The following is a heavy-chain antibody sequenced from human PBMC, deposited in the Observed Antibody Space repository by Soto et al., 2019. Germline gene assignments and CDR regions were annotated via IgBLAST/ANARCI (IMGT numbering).Heavy chain of an antibody. V-gene: IGHV3-48*01. J-gene: IGHJ4*02. CDR3: ARDPRVVIAVAGRFDY. D-gene: IGHD6-19*01. CDR1: GFTFSSYS. Sequence: GGSLRLSCAASGFTFSSYSMNWVRQAPGKGLEWVSYISSSSSTIYYADSVKGRFTISRDNAKNSLYLQMNSLRAEDTAVYYCARDPRVVIAVAGRFDYWGQGTLVPVSS. CDR2: ISSSSSTI.